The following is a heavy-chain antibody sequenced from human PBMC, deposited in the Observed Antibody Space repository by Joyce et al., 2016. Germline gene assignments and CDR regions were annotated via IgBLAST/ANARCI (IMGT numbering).Heavy chain of an antibody. J-gene: IGHJ4*02. CDR1: GFTFSSYA. Sequence: EVQLVESGGGLVKPGGPLRLSCAASGFTFSSYAMNWVRQAPGKGLEWLSSISSSSSYIYYADSLKGRFTISRDNAKNSLFLQVDSLRAEDTAIYYCATSRDFWNGHLLRWGQGTLVTVSS. V-gene: IGHV3-21*01. CDR2: ISSSSSYI. CDR3: ATSRDFWNGHLLR. D-gene: IGHD3-3*01.